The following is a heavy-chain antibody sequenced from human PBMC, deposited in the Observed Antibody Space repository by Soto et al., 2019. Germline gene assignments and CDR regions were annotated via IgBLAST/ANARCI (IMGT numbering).Heavy chain of an antibody. V-gene: IGHV4-61*03. CDR2: IFYTGVT. D-gene: IGHD3-22*01. CDR3: VRVLDSSWYADR. CDR1: GGSVSNASFD. Sequence: QVQLQESGPGLVKPSETLSLTCSVSGGSVSNASFDWTWIRQAPGTGLEYIGYIFYTGVTNYNPSLRSPVTISLDTSKNHFSLKLNSMTAADTAVYSWVRVLDSSWYADRWGRGTLVTVSS. J-gene: IGHJ2*01.